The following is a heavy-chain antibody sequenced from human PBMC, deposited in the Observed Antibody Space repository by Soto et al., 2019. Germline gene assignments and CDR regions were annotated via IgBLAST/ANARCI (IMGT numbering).Heavy chain of an antibody. CDR3: ARLGIVGATAFDY. CDR1: GFTCVSYS. D-gene: IGHD1-26*01. CDR2: ISSSSSYI. J-gene: IGHJ4*02. Sequence: GRSKRLSSGASGFTCVSYSMNWVRQAQGKGLEWVSSISSSSSYIYYADSVKGRFTISRDNAKNSLYLQMNSLRAEDTAVYYGARLGIVGATAFDYWGQGTLVTVSS. V-gene: IGHV3-21*01.